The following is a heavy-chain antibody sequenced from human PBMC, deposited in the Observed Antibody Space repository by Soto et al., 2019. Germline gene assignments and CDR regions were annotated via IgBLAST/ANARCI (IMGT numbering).Heavy chain of an antibody. CDR1: GFTFSNYG. Sequence: PGGSLRLSCAASGFTFSNYGMHWVRQAPGKGLEWVAFISDDGSNKYYADSMKGRFTMSRDNSKSTLYLQMNSLRVEDTAVYYCTKRRTVLRFLEWSSGMEVWGQGTTCTVSS. CDR3: TKRRTVLRFLEWSSGMEV. CDR2: ISDDGSNK. D-gene: IGHD3-3*01. J-gene: IGHJ6*02. V-gene: IGHV3-30*18.